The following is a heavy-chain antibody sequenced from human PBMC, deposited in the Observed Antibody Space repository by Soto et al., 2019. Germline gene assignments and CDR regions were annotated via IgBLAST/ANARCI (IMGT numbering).Heavy chain of an antibody. CDR3: AHRRSTYYYDSTFDP. CDR1: GGSISSYY. CDR2: IYYSGST. J-gene: IGHJ5*02. D-gene: IGHD3-22*01. Sequence: PSETLSLTCTVSGGSISSYYWSWIRQPPGKGLEWIGYIYYSGSTNYSPSLKSRLTITKDTSKNQVVLTMTNMDPVDTATYYCAHRRSTYYYDSTFDPWGQGTLVTVSS. V-gene: IGHV4-59*01.